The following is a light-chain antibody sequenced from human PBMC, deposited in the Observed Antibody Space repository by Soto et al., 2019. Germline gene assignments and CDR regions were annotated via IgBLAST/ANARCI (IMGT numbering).Light chain of an antibody. CDR2: DAS. J-gene: IGKJ1*01. Sequence: DIQMTQSPSTLSASVGDRVTITCRASQSMSSWLAWYQQKSGKAPKLLIYDASSLESGVPSSFSGNGSGKEFALAISSLQPDDCASSFCQQYGSYWWKFGQGTKGEIK. CDR1: QSMSSW. CDR3: QQYGSYWWK. V-gene: IGKV1-5*01.